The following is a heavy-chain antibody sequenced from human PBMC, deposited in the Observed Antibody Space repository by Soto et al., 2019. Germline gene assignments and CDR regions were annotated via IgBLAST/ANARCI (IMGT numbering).Heavy chain of an antibody. V-gene: IGHV4-59*01. CDR2: IYYSGST. J-gene: IGHJ4*02. Sequence: SETLSLTCTVSGGSISSYYWSWIRQPPGKGLEWIGYIYYSGSTNYNPSLKSRVTISVDTSKNQFPLKLSSVTAADTAVYYCARGRYSSSLDYWGQGTLVTVSS. CDR3: ARGRYSSSLDY. D-gene: IGHD6-6*01. CDR1: GGSISSYY.